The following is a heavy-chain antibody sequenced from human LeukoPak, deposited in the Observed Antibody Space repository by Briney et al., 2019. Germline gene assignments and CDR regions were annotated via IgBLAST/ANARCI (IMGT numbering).Heavy chain of an antibody. CDR2: IWYDGSNK. V-gene: IGHV3-33*08. J-gene: IGHJ6*02. CDR1: GFTFSSYA. D-gene: IGHD3-3*02. CDR3: ARDGPTFLESYYYGMDV. Sequence: GGSLRLSCAASGFTFSSYAMNWVRQAPGKGLEWVAVIWYDGSNKYYADSVKGRFTISRDNSKNTLYLQMNSLRAEDTAVYYCARDGPTFLESYYYGMDVWGQGTTVTVSS.